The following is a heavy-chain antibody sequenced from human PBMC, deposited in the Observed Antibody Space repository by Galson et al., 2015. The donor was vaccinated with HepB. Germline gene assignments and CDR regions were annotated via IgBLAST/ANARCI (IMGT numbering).Heavy chain of an antibody. CDR2: ISSNGGST. CDR1: GFTFSSYA. Sequence: SLRLSCAASGFTFSSYAMHWVRQAPGKGLEYVSAISSNGGSTYYADSVKGRFTISRDNSKNTLYLQMSSLRAEDTAVYYCVRGMVRGVITLGYWGQGTLVTVSS. D-gene: IGHD3-10*01. V-gene: IGHV3-64D*06. J-gene: IGHJ4*02. CDR3: VRGMVRGVITLGY.